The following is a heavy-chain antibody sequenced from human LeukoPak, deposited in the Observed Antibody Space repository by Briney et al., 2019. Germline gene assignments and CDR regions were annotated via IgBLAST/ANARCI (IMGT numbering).Heavy chain of an antibody. D-gene: IGHD2-2*01. V-gene: IGHV1-18*01. CDR1: GYTFTSYG. CDR3: ARGGVVPAANSYYYYMDV. CDR2: ISAYNGNT. J-gene: IGHJ6*03. Sequence: ASVKVSCKASGYTFTSYGISWVRQAPGQGLERMGWISAYNGNTNYAQKLQGRVTMTTDTSTSTAYMELRSLRSGDTAVYYCARGGVVPAANSYYYYMDVWGKGTTVTVSS.